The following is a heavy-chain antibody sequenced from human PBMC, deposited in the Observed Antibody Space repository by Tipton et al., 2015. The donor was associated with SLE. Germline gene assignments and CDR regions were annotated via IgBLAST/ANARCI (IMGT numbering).Heavy chain of an antibody. Sequence: QVQLVQSGGGVVQPGRSLRLSCAASRFTFSSYGMHWVRQAPGKGLEWVAVIWYDGSNKYYADSVKGRFTISRDNSKNTLYLQMNSLRAGDTAVYYCAKEADIWGQGTMVTVSS. CDR2: IWYDGSNK. CDR3: AKEADI. CDR1: RFTFSSYG. J-gene: IGHJ3*02. V-gene: IGHV3-33*06.